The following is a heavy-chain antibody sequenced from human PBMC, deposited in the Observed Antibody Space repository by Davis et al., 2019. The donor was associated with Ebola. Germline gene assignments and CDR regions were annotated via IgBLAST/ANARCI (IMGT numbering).Heavy chain of an antibody. D-gene: IGHD6-13*01. J-gene: IGHJ6*02. CDR1: GFTFSDYY. Sequence: GGSLRLSCAASGFTFSDYYMSWIRQAPGKGLAWVSYISSSSSYTNYADSVNGRFTISRDHAKNSLYLQMNSLRAEDTAVYYCARIAAAEGMDVWGQETRVTVSS. CDR2: ISSSSSYT. V-gene: IGHV3-11*06. CDR3: ARIAAAEGMDV.